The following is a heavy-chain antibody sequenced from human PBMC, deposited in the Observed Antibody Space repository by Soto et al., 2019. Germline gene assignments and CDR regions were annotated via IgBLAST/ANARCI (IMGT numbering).Heavy chain of an antibody. CDR3: AERGHSSSGLA. D-gene: IGHD6-6*01. CDR1: GFTVSSNY. CDR2: IYSGGST. Sequence: PGGSLRLSCAASGFTVSSNYMSWVRQAPGKGLEWVSVIYSGGSTYYADSVKGRFTISRDNSKNTLYLQMNSLRAEDTAVYYCAERGHSSSGLAWGQGTMVTVSS. J-gene: IGHJ3*01. V-gene: IGHV3-53*01.